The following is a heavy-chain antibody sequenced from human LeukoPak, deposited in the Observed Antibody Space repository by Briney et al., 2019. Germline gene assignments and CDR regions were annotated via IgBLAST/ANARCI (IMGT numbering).Heavy chain of an antibody. J-gene: IGHJ4*02. V-gene: IGHV4-39*01. Sequence: SETLSLXCTVSGGSISSSSYYWVWIRQPPGKGLEWIGSIYYSGSTYHNPSLKSRVTISVDTSKNQFSLKVSSVTAADTAVYYCARHGGGYCSGGSCYVDYWGQGTLVTVSS. CDR2: IYYSGST. CDR3: ARHGGGYCSGGSCYVDY. D-gene: IGHD2-15*01. CDR1: GGSISSSSYY.